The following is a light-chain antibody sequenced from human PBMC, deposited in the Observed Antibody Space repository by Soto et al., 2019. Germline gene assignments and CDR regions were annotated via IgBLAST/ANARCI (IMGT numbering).Light chain of an antibody. J-gene: IGKJ1*01. CDR1: QSIDSRY. Sequence: EIVLTQSPGTLSLSPGKRATVSCRASQSIDSRYLAWYQQKPGQAPRLLIYGAYSRATGIQDRFSGSGSGTDFTLTISRLEPEDFAVYYCKQYGTSPWTFGQGTKVDI. CDR3: KQYGTSPWT. CDR2: GAY. V-gene: IGKV3-20*01.